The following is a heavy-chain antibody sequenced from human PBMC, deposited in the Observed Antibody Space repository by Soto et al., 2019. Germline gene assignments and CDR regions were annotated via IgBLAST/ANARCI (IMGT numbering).Heavy chain of an antibody. Sequence: QVQLQQWGAGLLKPSETLYLTCPVHGGPFSGYYWSWIRQPPGKGLEWIGEINYSGNTNYTPSLKSRVTISVDTSKKHFSLKLSSVTAADTAVYYCARGIGGTSDYWGQGTLVTVSS. CDR2: INYSGNT. D-gene: IGHD2-15*01. J-gene: IGHJ4*02. V-gene: IGHV4-34*01. CDR3: ARGIGGTSDY. CDR1: GGPFSGYY.